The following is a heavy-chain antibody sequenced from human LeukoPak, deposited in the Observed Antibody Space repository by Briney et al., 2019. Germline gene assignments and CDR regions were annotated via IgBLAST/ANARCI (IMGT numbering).Heavy chain of an antibody. CDR2: INPNSGGT. V-gene: IGHV1-2*02. CDR1: GYTFAGYY. CDR3: ARDPYDFWSGYHYGPYYFDY. D-gene: IGHD3-3*01. Sequence: ASVKVSCKASGYTFAGYYMHWVRQAPGQGLEWMGWINPNSGGTNYAQKFQGRVTMTMDTSISTAYMELSRLRSDDTAVYYCARDPYDFWSGYHYGPYYFDYWGQGTLVTVSS. J-gene: IGHJ4*02.